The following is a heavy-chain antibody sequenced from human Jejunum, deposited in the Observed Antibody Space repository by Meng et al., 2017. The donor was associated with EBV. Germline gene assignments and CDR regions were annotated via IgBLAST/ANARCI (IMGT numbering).Heavy chain of an antibody. J-gene: IGHJ4*02. CDR3: SFITTACYYFDY. CDR1: GFTFSSYS. Sequence: EVQLVESGGGLVKPGGSLRLSCAASGFTFSSYSMNWVRQAPGKGLEWVSSITSSSAYIYYADSVKGRFTISRDNAKNSLYLQMNSLRAEDTAVYYCSFITTACYYFDYWGQGTLVTVSS. CDR2: ITSSSAYI. D-gene: IGHD6-13*01. V-gene: IGHV3-21*02.